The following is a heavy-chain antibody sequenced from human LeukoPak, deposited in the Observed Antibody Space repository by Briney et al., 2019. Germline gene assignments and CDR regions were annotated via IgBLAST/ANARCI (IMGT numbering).Heavy chain of an antibody. CDR2: INPNSGGT. CDR1: GYTFTGYY. CDR3: ASSTGEGSGSSTPFSY. J-gene: IGHJ4*02. Sequence: ASVKVSCKASGYTFTGYYMHWVRQAPGQGLEWMGWINPNSGGTNYAQKLQGRVTMTTDTSTSTAYMELRSLRSDDTAVYYCASSTGEGSGSSTPFSYWGQGTLVTVSS. D-gene: IGHD3-10*01. V-gene: IGHV1-2*02.